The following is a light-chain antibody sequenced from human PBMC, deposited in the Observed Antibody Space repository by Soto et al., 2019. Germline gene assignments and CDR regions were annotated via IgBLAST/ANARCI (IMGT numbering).Light chain of an antibody. J-gene: IGLJ3*02. CDR2: VNT. CDR1: SSNIGADFG. V-gene: IGLV1-40*01. CDR3: QSYDRSLSGWV. Sequence: QSVLTQPPSVSGAPGQTITISCTGSSSNIGADFGVHWYQQLPGAAPKLVIFVNTNRPSGVPDRFSGSKSGTSASLAITGLLAEDEADYYCQSYDRSLSGWVFGTGTQLTVL.